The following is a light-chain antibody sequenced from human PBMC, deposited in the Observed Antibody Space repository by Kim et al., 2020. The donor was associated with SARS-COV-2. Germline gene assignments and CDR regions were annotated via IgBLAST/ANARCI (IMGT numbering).Light chain of an antibody. V-gene: IGKV4-1*01. CDR1: QSVLYNSNNKNY. J-gene: IGKJ2*01. CDR2: WAS. Sequence: DIVMTQSPDSLAVSLGERATINCKSSQSVLYNSNNKNYLTWYQQKSGQPPKLLIYWASTRESGVPDRFSGSGSGTDFTLTISNLQAEDVAVYYCQQYYSIPYTFGQGTKLEI. CDR3: QQYYSIPYT.